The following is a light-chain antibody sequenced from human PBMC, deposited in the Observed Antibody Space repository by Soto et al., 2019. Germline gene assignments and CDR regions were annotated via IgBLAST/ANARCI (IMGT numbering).Light chain of an antibody. CDR2: DVY. CDR1: SSDVGGSNY. CDR3: SSHSSSGTLEV. Sequence: QSALTQPASVSGSPGQSITISCAGTSSDVGGSNYVSRYQQHPGKAPKLMIYDVYNRPSGISNRFSGSKSGNTASLTISGLQAEDEADYYCSSHSSSGTLEVFGAGTKLTVL. V-gene: IGLV2-14*03. J-gene: IGLJ2*01.